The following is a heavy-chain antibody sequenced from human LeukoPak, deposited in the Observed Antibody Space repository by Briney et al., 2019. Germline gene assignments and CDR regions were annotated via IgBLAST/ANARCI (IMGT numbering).Heavy chain of an antibody. CDR3: VSFYETY. J-gene: IGHJ4*02. CDR2: INSGGSWT. Sequence: QTGGSLRLSCTASGNYWMHWVRQAPGKGLVWVSHINSGGSWTSYADSVKGRFTISKDNAKNTVYLQMNNLRAEDTAVYYCVSFYETYWGRGTLVTVSS. V-gene: IGHV3-74*01. CDR1: GNYW. D-gene: IGHD2-2*01.